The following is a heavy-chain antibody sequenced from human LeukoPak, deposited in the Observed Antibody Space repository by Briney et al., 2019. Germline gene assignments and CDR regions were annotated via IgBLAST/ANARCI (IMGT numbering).Heavy chain of an antibody. Sequence: GGSLRLSCAASGFTFGDYAMHWVRQTPGKGLEWVAAISWNSDSVGYPDSVKGRFTISRDNAKNSLYLQMNSLRAEDTALYYXXXXXALRKTETYFDYWGQGTLVTVSS. J-gene: IGHJ4*02. D-gene: IGHD1-14*01. CDR1: GFTFGDYA. CDR3: XXXXALRKTETYFDY. V-gene: IGHV3-9*01. CDR2: ISWNSDSV.